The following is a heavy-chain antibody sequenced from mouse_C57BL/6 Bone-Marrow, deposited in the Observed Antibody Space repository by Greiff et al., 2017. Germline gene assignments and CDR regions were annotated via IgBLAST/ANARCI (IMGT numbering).Heavy chain of an antibody. J-gene: IGHJ3*01. Sequence: QVQLQQPGTELVKPGASVKLSCKASGYTFTSYWMHWVKQRPGQGLEWIGNINPSNGGTNYNEKFKSKATLTVDNASSTAYMQLSSLTTEDSAVYYCARGLYLAWFAYWGQGTLVTVSA. CDR1: GYTFTSYW. V-gene: IGHV1-53*01. CDR3: ARGLYLAWFAY. D-gene: IGHD5-5*01. CDR2: INPSNGGT.